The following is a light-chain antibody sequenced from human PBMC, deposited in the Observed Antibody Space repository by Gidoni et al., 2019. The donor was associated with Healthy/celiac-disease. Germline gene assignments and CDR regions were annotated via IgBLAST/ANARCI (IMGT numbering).Light chain of an antibody. J-gene: IGKJ5*01. Sequence: DIVMTQSPASLAVSLGERATINCKSSQSVLYSSNNSNYLAWYQQKPGQPPKLLIYWASTRESGVPDRFSGSGSGTDFTLTISSLQAEDVAVYYCQQYYSTPLTFGQGTRLEIK. CDR2: WAS. CDR3: QQYYSTPLT. CDR1: QSVLYSSNNSNY. V-gene: IGKV4-1*01.